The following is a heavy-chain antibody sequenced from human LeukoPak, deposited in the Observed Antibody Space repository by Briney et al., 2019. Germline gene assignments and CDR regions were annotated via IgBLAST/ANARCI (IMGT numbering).Heavy chain of an antibody. CDR2: FDPEDGET. J-gene: IGHJ4*02. D-gene: IGHD2-2*02. Sequence: ASVKVSCKVSGYTLTELSMHWARQAPGKGLEWMGGFDPEDGETIYAQKFQGRVTMTEDTSTDTAYMELSSLRSEDTAVYYCATEFRKCSSTSCYRIDYWGQGTLVTVSS. CDR1: GYTLTELS. CDR3: ATEFRKCSSTSCYRIDY. V-gene: IGHV1-24*01.